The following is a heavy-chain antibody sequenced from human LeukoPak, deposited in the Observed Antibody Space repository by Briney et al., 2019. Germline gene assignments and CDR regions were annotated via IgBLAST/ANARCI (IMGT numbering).Heavy chain of an antibody. CDR3: TRVEDFWSGYGAKDAFDI. V-gene: IGHV3-49*05. J-gene: IGHJ3*02. D-gene: IGHD3-3*01. CDR1: GFTFGDYA. CDR2: IRSKAYGGTT. Sequence: KPGRSLRLSCTASGFTFGDYAMSWFRQAPGKGLEWVGFIRSKAYGGTTESAASGKGRFTISCEDSKSIDYLQMNSLKTEHTAVYYCTRVEDFWSGYGAKDAFDIWGQGTMVTVSS.